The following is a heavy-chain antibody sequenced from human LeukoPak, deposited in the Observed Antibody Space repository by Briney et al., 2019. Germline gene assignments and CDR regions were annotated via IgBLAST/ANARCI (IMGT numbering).Heavy chain of an antibody. CDR1: GFSFSTCA. Sequence: GGSLRLSCSASGFSFSTCALHWVRQAPGKGLEYVSAISSNGLTHYADSVKGRFTIFRDNPKNTLFLQMTSLRTEDTAVYDCVKSPYQDYRRNIDFWGQGTLVTVSS. CDR2: ISSNGLT. J-gene: IGHJ4*02. V-gene: IGHV3-64D*09. D-gene: IGHD2-2*01. CDR3: VKSPYQDYRRNIDF.